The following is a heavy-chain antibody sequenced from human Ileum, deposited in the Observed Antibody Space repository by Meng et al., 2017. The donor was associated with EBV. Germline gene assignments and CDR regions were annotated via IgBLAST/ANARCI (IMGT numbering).Heavy chain of an antibody. CDR3: TRQPSHGVFEN. CDR2: SIPTIDTV. V-gene: IGHV1-69*01. CDR1: GDTFKRHT. D-gene: IGHD3-3*01. Sequence: QAQLVQSRGEVKKPASSVQICCKASGDTFKRHTFGWLRQAPGQGLEWMGGSIPTIDTVAQKFQGRVTITADESTTTAYMELTNLTSDDTAVYYCTRQPSHGVFENWGQGTLVTVSS. J-gene: IGHJ4*02.